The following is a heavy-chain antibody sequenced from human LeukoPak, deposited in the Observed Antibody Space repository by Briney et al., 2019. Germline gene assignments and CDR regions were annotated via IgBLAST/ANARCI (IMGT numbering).Heavy chain of an antibody. J-gene: IGHJ4*02. V-gene: IGHV1-8*01. Sequence: GASVKVSCKASGYTFTTSDINWVRQATGQGLEWMGWMNPNSGNTGYAQKFQGRVTMTRNTSISSAYMELSSLRSEDTAVYYCARDYSSSFNFDYWGQGTLVTVSS. D-gene: IGHD6-6*01. CDR3: ARDYSSSFNFDY. CDR2: MNPNSGNT. CDR1: GYTFTTSD.